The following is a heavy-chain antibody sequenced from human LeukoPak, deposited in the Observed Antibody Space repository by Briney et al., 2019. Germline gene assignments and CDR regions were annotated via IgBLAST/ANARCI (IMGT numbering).Heavy chain of an antibody. Sequence: SETLSLTCAVYGGSFSGYYWSWIRQPPKKGLEWIGEINHSESTNYNPSLKSRVTISVDTSKNQFSLKVRSVTAADTAVYYCARGDGITGTTGYNWFDPWGQGTLVTVSS. CDR1: GGSFSGYY. CDR2: INHSEST. J-gene: IGHJ5*02. D-gene: IGHD1-7*01. CDR3: ARGDGITGTTGYNWFDP. V-gene: IGHV4-34*01.